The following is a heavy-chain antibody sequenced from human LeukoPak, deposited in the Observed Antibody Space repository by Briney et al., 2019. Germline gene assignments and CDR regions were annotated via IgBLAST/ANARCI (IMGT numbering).Heavy chain of an antibody. CDR1: GFTFTTYW. J-gene: IGHJ4*02. D-gene: IGHD3-3*01. CDR3: ARDDYDFWKFDY. Sequence: GGSLRLSCAASGFTFTTYWMSWVRQAPGKGLEWVANIKQDGSEKYYVDSVKGRFTISRDNAKNSLYLQMNSLRAEDTAVYYCARDDYDFWKFDYWGQGTLVTVSS. V-gene: IGHV3-7*01. CDR2: IKQDGSEK.